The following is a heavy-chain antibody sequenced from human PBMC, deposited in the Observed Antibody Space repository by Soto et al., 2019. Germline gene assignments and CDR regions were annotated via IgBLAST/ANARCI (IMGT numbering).Heavy chain of an antibody. CDR3: ARDRTDSGYYTNWLDP. CDR2: IIPIFGTT. Sequence: FGSDSKNWVRQATGQGLEWVGRIIPIFGTTNYAQNLQGRVTISADKSTLTSYMELHSLTSDDTALYYCARDRTDSGYYTNWLDPWGQGTQVTVSS. D-gene: IGHD3-22*01. V-gene: IGHV1-69*06. J-gene: IGHJ5*02. CDR1: FGSDS.